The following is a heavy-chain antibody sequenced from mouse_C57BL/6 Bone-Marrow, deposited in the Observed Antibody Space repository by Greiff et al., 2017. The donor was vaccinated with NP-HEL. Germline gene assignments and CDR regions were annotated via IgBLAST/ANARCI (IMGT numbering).Heavy chain of an antibody. V-gene: IGHV1-76*01. J-gene: IGHJ4*01. CDR1: GYTFTDYY. CDR3: ARGKHYAMDY. Sequence: QVQLKESGAELVRPGASVKLSCKASGYTFTDYYINWVKQRPGQGLEWIARIYPGSGNTYYNEKFKGKATLTAEKSSSTAYMQLRSLTSEDSAVYFCARGKHYAMDYWGQGTSVTVSS. CDR2: IYPGSGNT.